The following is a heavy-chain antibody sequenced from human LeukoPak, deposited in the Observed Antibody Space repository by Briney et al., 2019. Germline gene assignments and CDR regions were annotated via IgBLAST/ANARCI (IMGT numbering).Heavy chain of an antibody. CDR2: INPNSGGT. CDR1: GYTFTDYY. J-gene: IGHJ4*02. CDR3: ARGSYTASHRRVYYFDY. Sequence: ASVKVSCKPSGYTFTDYYMHWVRQAPGQGLEWMGWINPNSGGTNYAQKFQGRVTMTRDTSISTAYMELSRLRSDDTAVYYCARGSYTASHRRVYYFDYWGQGTLVTVSS. V-gene: IGHV1-2*02. D-gene: IGHD5-18*01.